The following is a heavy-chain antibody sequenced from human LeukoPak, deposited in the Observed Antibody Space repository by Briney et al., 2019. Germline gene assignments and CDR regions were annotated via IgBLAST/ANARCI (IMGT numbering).Heavy chain of an antibody. D-gene: IGHD5-18*01. CDR2: INPNSGGT. V-gene: IGHV1-2*02. Sequence: ASVKVSCKASGYTFTGYYMHWVRQAPGQGLEWMGWINPNSGGTNYAQKFQGRVTMTRDTSISTAYMELSRLRSDDTAVYYCARAVWGTYSYGQYFDYWGQGTLVTVSS. CDR1: GYTFTGYY. CDR3: ARAVWGTYSYGQYFDY. J-gene: IGHJ4*02.